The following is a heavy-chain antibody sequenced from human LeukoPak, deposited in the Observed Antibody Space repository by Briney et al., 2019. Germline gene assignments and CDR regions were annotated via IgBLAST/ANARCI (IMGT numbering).Heavy chain of an antibody. CDR2: INPNSGGT. J-gene: IGHJ5*02. D-gene: IGHD2-15*01. CDR1: GYTFTGYY. CDR3: ARDGLTIRRAATKTGANWFDP. Sequence: ASVKVSCKASGYTFTGYYMHWVRQAPGQGLEWMGWINPNSGGTNYAQKFQGRVTMTRDTSISTAYMELSRLRSDDTAVYYCARDGLTIRRAATKTGANWFDPWGQGTLVNVSS. V-gene: IGHV1-2*02.